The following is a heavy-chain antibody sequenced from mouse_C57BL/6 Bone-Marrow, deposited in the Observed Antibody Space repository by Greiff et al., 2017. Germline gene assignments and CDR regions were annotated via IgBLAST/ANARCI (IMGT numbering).Heavy chain of an antibody. CDR3: ARSNYYGSSYGAMDY. CDR2: INSDGGST. V-gene: IGHV5-2*01. Sequence: EVKLVESGGGLVQPGESLKLSCESNEYEFPSHDMSWVRKTPEKRLELVAAINSDGGSTYYPDTMERRFIISRDNTKKTLYLQMSSLRSEDTALYYCARSNYYGSSYGAMDYWGQGTSVTVSS. D-gene: IGHD1-1*01. J-gene: IGHJ4*01. CDR1: EYEFPSHD.